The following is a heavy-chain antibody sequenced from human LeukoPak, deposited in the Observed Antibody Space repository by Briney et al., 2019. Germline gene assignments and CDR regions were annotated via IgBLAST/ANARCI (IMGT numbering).Heavy chain of an antibody. CDR3: ARVIAAAGLYNWFDP. CDR2: INPNSGGT. D-gene: IGHD6-13*01. CDR1: GYTFTGYY. V-gene: IGHV1-2*02. Sequence: ASVKVSCKASGYTFTGYYMHWVRQAPGQGLEWMGWINPNSGGTNYAQKFQGRVTMTRDTSITTAYMELGRLRSDDTAVYYCARVIAAAGLYNWFDPWGQGTLVTVSS. J-gene: IGHJ5*02.